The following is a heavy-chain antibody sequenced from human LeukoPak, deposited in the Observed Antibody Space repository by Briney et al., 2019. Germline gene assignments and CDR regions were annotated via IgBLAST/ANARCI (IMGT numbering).Heavy chain of an antibody. CDR2: IKPSGGNI. Sequence: GAPVKMSCKASGYTFTSYYMHWVRQTPGQGLEWMGIIKPSGGNIKYAQKFQGRVAVTRDTPTTTVYMELSSLRSEDTAVYYCAREALGAYDSSGYTFDQCGDRSLFSVSS. CDR3: AREALGAYDSSGYTFDQ. CDR1: GYTFTSYY. V-gene: IGHV1-46*01. D-gene: IGHD3-22*01. J-gene: IGHJ4*01.